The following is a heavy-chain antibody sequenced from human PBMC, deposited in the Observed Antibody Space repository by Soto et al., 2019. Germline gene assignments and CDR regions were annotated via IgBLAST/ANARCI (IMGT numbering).Heavy chain of an antibody. J-gene: IGHJ4*02. CDR1: GFIFSTYG. CDR2: MSFDGSIK. CDR3: ATGLMGAINGPVDY. V-gene: IGHV3-30*03. Sequence: QVQLVESGGGVVQPGKSLRLSCAVSGFIFSTYGMHWVRQAPGKGLEWVAIMSFDGSIKNYAESVKGRFTIFRDNSKNTLYLQMNSLRAEDTAVYYCATGLMGAINGPVDYWGQGTLVTVSS. D-gene: IGHD1-26*01.